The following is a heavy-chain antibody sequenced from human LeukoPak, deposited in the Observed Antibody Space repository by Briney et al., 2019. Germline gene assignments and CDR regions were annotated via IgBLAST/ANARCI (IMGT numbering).Heavy chain of an antibody. CDR1: GFTFSSYA. D-gene: IGHD6-13*01. CDR3: AKDAYSSSWFEYGMDV. J-gene: IGHJ6*02. CDR2: ISGSGGST. V-gene: IGHV3-23*01. Sequence: GGSLRLSCAASGFTFSSYAMSWVRQAPGKGLEWVSAISGSGGSTYYADSVKGRFTISRDNSKNTLYLQMNSLRAEGTAVYYCAKDAYSSSWFEYGMDVWGQGTTVTVSS.